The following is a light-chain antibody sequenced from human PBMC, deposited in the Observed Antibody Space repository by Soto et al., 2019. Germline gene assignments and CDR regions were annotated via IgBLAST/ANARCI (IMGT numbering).Light chain of an antibody. CDR2: LEGSGSY. CDR1: SGHSSYI. V-gene: IGLV4-60*03. CDR3: ETWDSNTSI. Sequence: QPVLTQSSSASASLGSSVKLTCTLSSGHSSYIIAWHQQQPGKAPRYLMKLEGSGSYNKGSGVPDRFSGSSSGADRYLTISNLQSEDEADYYCETWDSNTSIFGPGTKVTVL. J-gene: IGLJ1*01.